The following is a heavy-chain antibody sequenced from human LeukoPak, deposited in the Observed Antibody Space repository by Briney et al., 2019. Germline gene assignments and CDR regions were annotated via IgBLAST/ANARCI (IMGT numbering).Heavy chain of an antibody. J-gene: IGHJ6*02. CDR2: ISYDGSNK. Sequence: GRSLRLSCAASGFTFSSYAMHRVRQAPRKGLEWVAVISYDGSNKYYADSVKGRFTISRDNSKNTLYLQMNSLRAEDTAVYYCARVEEVVINPPGTGNGMDVWGQGTTVTVSS. D-gene: IGHD3-22*01. CDR1: GFTFSSYA. CDR3: ARVEEVVINPPGTGNGMDV. V-gene: IGHV3-30-3*01.